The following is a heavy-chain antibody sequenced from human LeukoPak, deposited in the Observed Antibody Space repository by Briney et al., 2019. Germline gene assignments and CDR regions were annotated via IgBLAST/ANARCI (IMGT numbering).Heavy chain of an antibody. CDR1: GFTFDDYG. J-gene: IGHJ6*03. CDR2: INWNGSST. V-gene: IGHV3-20*04. D-gene: IGHD6-6*01. CDR3: ARDPSGAPREYYYYYMDV. Sequence: GGSLRLSCAASGFTFDDYGMSWVRQAPGKGLEWVSGINWNGSSTGYADSVKGRFTSSRDNAKNSLYLQMNSLRAEDTALYYCARDPSGAPREYYYYYMDVWGKGTTVTVSS.